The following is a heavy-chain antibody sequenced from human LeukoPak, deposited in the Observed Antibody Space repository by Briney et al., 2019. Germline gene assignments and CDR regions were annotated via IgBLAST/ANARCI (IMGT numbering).Heavy chain of an antibody. CDR2: IYSVGDT. CDR3: RIAPRGSAGSNPSYFDC. J-gene: IGHJ4*02. V-gene: IGHV3-53*01. Sequence: HPGGSLRLSCTASGFTVSSNCMSWVRQAQGEGRGWDSLIYSVGDTYFPGSVKGRFTITRDNSKNTLYLQMNSLRAEDTAGYYGRIAPRGSAGSNPSYFDCWGQPTLATFYS. D-gene: IGHD5-24*01. CDR1: GFTVSSNC.